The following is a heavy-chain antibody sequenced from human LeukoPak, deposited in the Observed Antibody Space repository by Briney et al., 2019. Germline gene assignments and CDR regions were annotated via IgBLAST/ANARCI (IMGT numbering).Heavy chain of an antibody. Sequence: SETLSLTCTVSGGSISSYYWSWIRQPPGKGLEWIGYIYYSGSTNYNPSLKSRVTISVDTSKNQFSLKLSSVTAADTAVYYCARGQYNWNDGPNAFDIWGQGTMVTVSS. V-gene: IGHV4-59*01. CDR1: GGSISSYY. J-gene: IGHJ3*02. D-gene: IGHD1-20*01. CDR2: IYYSGST. CDR3: ARGQYNWNDGPNAFDI.